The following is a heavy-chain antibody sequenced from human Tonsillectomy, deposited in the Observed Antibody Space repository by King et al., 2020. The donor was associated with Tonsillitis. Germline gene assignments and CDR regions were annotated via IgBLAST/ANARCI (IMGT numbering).Heavy chain of an antibody. J-gene: IGHJ6*02. CDR2: INHSGST. Sequence: VQLQQWGAGLLKPSETLSLSCAVYGGSFSDYYWNWIRQPPGKGLEWLGEINHSGSTKYNPSLNSRVTISVDTSKNQFALKLSSVTAADTAVYYCARTTSYHSPLCGMDVWGQGTTVTVSS. V-gene: IGHV4-34*01. D-gene: IGHD1-1*01. CDR3: ARTTSYHSPLCGMDV. CDR1: GGSFSDYY.